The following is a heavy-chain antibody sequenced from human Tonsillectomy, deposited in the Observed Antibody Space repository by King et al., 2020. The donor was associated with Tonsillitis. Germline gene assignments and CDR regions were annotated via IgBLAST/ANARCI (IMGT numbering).Heavy chain of an antibody. J-gene: IGHJ4*02. D-gene: IGHD3-10*01. CDR2: ISNDGSKK. V-gene: IGHV3-30*18. CDR3: AKDDRYGSGTYYYGLAEVY. Sequence: VQLVESGGGVVQPGRSLRLSCAASGFTFSSYGMHWVRQAPGKGLEWVAVISNDGSKKYYADSVKGRFTISRDNSKYTLYLQMDSLRAEDTAVYYCAKDDRYGSGTYYYGLAEVYWGQGTLVTVSS. CDR1: GFTFSSYG.